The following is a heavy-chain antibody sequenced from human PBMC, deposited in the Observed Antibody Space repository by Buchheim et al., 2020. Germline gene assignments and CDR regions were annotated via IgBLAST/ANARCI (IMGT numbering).Heavy chain of an antibody. J-gene: IGHJ4*02. CDR3: ARESNSGSGSYDY. Sequence: QVQLVQSGAEVKKPGSSVKVSCKASGGTFSSYAISWVRQAPGQGLEWMGIINPSGGSTSYAQKFQGRVTMTRDTSTSTVYMELSSLRSEDTAVYYCARESNSGSGSYDYWGQGTL. D-gene: IGHD3-10*01. V-gene: IGHV1-46*01. CDR1: GGTFSSYA. CDR2: INPSGGST.